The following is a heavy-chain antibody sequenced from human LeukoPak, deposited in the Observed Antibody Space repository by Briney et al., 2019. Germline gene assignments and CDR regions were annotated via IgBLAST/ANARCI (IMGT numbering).Heavy chain of an antibody. CDR3: ARDLVWFGEPKGYYNYMDV. J-gene: IGHJ6*03. V-gene: IGHV3-23*01. CDR2: LSGRGGST. Sequence: GGSLILSCAASGFTFSNYGMNWVRHTPGKGLEWVSALSGRGGSTYYADSVKGRFTISRDNAKNSLYLQMNTLRAEDTAVYYCARDLVWFGEPKGYYNYMDVWGKGTTVTVSS. D-gene: IGHD3-10*01. CDR1: GFTFSNYG.